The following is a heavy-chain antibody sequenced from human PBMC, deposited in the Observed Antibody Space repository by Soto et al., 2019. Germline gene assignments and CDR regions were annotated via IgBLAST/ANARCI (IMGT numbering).Heavy chain of an antibody. J-gene: IGHJ6*02. CDR3: ASVPAARTYYGTEV. Sequence: GWSLRLSCAASGFSISNYAMNWVRQAPGKGLEWVSGIVDSGGRTFYADSVKGRFTISRDNSKNTLYLQMNSLRVEDTAVYYWASVPAARTYYGTEVWGQGTTGTYSS. V-gene: IGHV3-23*01. D-gene: IGHD2-2*01. CDR1: GFSISNYA. CDR2: IVDSGGRT.